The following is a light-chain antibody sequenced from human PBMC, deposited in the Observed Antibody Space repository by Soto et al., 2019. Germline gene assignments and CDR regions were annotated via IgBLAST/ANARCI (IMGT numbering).Light chain of an antibody. V-gene: IGKV1-5*01. CDR2: DAS. J-gene: IGKJ1*01. CDR3: QRFRGT. Sequence: DIQMSQSPSTLSASVGDRVTITCRASQGISNWLAWYQQKPGKAPKLLIYDASTLESGVPSRFSGSGSGTEYTLTLRSLQPENFATYYCQRFRGTFGQGTKVDIK. CDR1: QGISNW.